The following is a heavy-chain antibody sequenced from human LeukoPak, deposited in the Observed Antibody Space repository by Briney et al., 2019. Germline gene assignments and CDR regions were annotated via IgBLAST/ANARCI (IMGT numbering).Heavy chain of an antibody. J-gene: IGHJ4*02. CDR1: GFTVSSNY. V-gene: IGHV3-66*02. Sequence: GGALRLSCAASGFTVSSNYMSWVGQAPGKGLEWVSVIYSGGSTYYSDSVKGRFTISRDNSKNTLYLQMNSLRAEDTAVYYCARTHTIFGVVTYFDYWGQGTLVTVSS. CDR2: IYSGGST. D-gene: IGHD3-3*01. CDR3: ARTHTIFGVVTYFDY.